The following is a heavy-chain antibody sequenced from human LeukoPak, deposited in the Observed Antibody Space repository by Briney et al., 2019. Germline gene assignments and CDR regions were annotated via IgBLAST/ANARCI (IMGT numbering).Heavy chain of an antibody. D-gene: IGHD1-26*01. J-gene: IGHJ4*02. CDR3: AIDSTGSYSVINY. CDR1: GFTFSSYG. V-gene: IGHV3-33*01. CDR2: IWHDGSYK. Sequence: GGSLRLSCAASGFTFSSYGIHWVRQAPGKGLEWVAVIWHDGSYKYYADSVKGRFTISRDNSKNMLFLEMNSLRAEDTAVYYCAIDSTGSYSVINYWGQGTPVTVSA.